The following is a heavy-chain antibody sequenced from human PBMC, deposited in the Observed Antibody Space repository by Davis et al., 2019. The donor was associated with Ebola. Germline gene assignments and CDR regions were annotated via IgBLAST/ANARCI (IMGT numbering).Heavy chain of an antibody. V-gene: IGHV1-3*01. D-gene: IGHD4-17*01. CDR3: ARGDGFRGTVTREYYYYGMDV. CDR1: GYTFTSYA. CDR2: INAGNGNT. Sequence: ASVKVSCKASGYTFTSYAMHWVRQAPGQRLEWMGWINAGNGNTKYSQKFQGRVTITRDTSASTAYMELSSLRSEDTVVYYCARGDGFRGTVTREYYYYGMDVWGQGTTVTVSS. J-gene: IGHJ6*02.